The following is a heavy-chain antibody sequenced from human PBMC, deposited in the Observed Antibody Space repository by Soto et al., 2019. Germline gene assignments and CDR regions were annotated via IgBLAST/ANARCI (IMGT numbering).Heavy chain of an antibody. J-gene: IGHJ4*02. V-gene: IGHV3-23*01. CDR1: GFTSGNYA. Sequence: GGSLRLSCSISGFTSGNYAMNWVRQAPGKGLEWLSVISGSGRIAYSADSVKGRFTVSSDKPKSTVVLQLTNLTLEDTAIYYCWQAERLWVPFRWGQGTLVKVSS. CDR2: ISGSGRIA. CDR3: WQAERLWVPFR. D-gene: IGHD6-19*01.